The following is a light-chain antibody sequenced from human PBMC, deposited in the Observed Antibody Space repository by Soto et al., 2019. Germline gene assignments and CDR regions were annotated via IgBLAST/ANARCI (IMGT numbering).Light chain of an antibody. CDR3: QQYNSYWT. V-gene: IGKV3D-15*01. J-gene: IGKJ1*01. CDR2: GAS. CDR1: QSVSSN. Sequence: EIVMTQSPATLSVSPGERATLSCRASQSVSSNLAWYQQKPGQAPRLLIYGASTRATGIPARFSGSGSGTDFTLTISSLEPEDFATYYCQQYNSYWTCGQGTKVDI.